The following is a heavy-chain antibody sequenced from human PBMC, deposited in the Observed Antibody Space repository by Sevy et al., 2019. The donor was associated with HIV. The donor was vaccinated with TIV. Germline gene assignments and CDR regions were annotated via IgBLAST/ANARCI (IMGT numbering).Heavy chain of an antibody. J-gene: IGHJ4*02. CDR2: IGWNSGSG. D-gene: IGHD3-10*01. CDR3: AKDLLPYGSGSYPLDY. CDR1: GFRFEDFG. Sequence: SLKISCAASGFRFEDFGMHWVRRAPGKGLEWVSGIGWNSGSGGYPVSVKGRFTISRDNAKNLLYLQMNSLTSEDTALYYCAKDLLPYGSGSYPLDYWGQGTVVTVSS. V-gene: IGHV3-9*01.